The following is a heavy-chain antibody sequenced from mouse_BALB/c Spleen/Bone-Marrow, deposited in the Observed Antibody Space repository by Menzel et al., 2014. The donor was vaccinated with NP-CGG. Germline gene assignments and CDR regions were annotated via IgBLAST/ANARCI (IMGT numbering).Heavy chain of an antibody. Sequence: EVNVVESGGGLVKPGGSLKLSCAASGFAFSRYDMSWVRQTPEKRLEWVAYISSGGGSTYYPDTVKGRFTISRDNAKNTLYLQMSSLKSEDTAMYYCARHDYYGNPFAYWGQGTLVTVSA. CDR2: ISSGGGST. CDR1: GFAFSRYD. V-gene: IGHV5-12-1*01. J-gene: IGHJ3*01. CDR3: ARHDYYGNPFAY. D-gene: IGHD2-1*01.